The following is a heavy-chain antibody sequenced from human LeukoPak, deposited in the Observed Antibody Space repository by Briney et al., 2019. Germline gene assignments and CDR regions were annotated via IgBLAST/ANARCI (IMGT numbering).Heavy chain of an antibody. CDR3: VRDSRYCPDV. D-gene: IGHD2-8*02. CDR1: GFTFSSYW. CDR2: LISDGSSA. J-gene: IGHJ6*02. Sequence: GGSLRLSCAASGFTFSSYWMHWVCQAPGKGLVWVSRLISDGSSASYADSVKGRFTISRDNTKNILYLQMNSLRAEDTAVYYCVRDSRYCPDVWGQGTAVTVSS. V-gene: IGHV3-74*01.